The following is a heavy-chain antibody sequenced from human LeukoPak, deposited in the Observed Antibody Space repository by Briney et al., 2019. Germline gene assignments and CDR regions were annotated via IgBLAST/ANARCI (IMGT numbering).Heavy chain of an antibody. CDR3: ARGVGLTTLTPNDY. Sequence: ASVKVSCKASGYTFTGYYMHWVRQAPGQGLEWMGWINPNSGGTNYAQKFQGWVTMTRDTSISTAYMELSRLTFDDTAVYYCARGVGLTTLTPNDYWGQGTLVTVSS. J-gene: IGHJ4*02. D-gene: IGHD4-11*01. V-gene: IGHV1-2*04. CDR2: INPNSGGT. CDR1: GYTFTGYY.